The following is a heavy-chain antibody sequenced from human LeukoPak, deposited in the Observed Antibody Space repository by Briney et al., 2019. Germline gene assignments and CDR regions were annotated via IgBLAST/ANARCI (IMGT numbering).Heavy chain of an antibody. J-gene: IGHJ4*02. D-gene: IGHD4-17*01. V-gene: IGHV4-59*06. CDR3: ARFRSADYVGGDY. CDR2: IYYSGST. Sequence: SETLSLTCTVSGGSISSYYWSWIRQHPGKGLEWIGYIYYSGSTYYNPSLKSRVTISVDTSKNQFSLKLSSVTAADTAVYYCARFRSADYVGGDYWGQGTLVTVSS. CDR1: GGSISSYY.